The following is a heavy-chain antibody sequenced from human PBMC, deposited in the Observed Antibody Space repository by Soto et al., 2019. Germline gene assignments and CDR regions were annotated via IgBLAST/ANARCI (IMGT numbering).Heavy chain of an antibody. V-gene: IGHV1-69*06. J-gene: IGHJ5*02. CDR1: GGTFSSYA. CDR3: ARGSDDFWSVYYEFDP. Sequence: SVKVSCKASGGTFSSYAISWVRQAPGQGLEWMGGIIPIFGTANYAQKFQGRVTITADKSTSTAYMELSSLRSEDTAVYYCARGSDDFWSVYYEFDPWGQGTLVTVSS. CDR2: IIPIFGTA. D-gene: IGHD3-3*01.